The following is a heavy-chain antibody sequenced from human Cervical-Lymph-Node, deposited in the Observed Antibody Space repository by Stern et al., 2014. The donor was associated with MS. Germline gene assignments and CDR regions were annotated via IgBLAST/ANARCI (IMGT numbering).Heavy chain of an antibody. Sequence: EVQLVQSGGGLVKPGGSLRLSCAASGFTFSTYSMNWVRQAPGKGLEWVSSISSSSSYIYYADSVKGRFTISRDNAKNSLYLQMNSLRAEDTAVYYCARDGSIAVAGTGFGYWGQGTLVTVSS. CDR3: ARDGSIAVAGTGFGY. V-gene: IGHV3-21*01. J-gene: IGHJ4*02. CDR2: ISSSSSYI. D-gene: IGHD6-19*01. CDR1: GFTFSTYS.